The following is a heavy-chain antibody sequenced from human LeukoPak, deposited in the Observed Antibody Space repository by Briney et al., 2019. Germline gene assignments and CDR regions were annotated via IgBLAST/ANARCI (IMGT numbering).Heavy chain of an antibody. D-gene: IGHD3-22*01. CDR2: ILYDGSMQ. J-gene: IGHJ4*02. Sequence: GRSLRLSCAASGFTFSSYSMHWVRQAPGMGLEWLAVILYDGSMQYYAESMKGRLTISRDNSRNTVYMQMSSLRTEDTAVYYCARDPRGPTTYDSSARDSLDYWGQGTLVTVSS. V-gene: IGHV3-30*03. CDR3: ARDPRGPTTYDSSARDSLDY. CDR1: GFTFSSYS.